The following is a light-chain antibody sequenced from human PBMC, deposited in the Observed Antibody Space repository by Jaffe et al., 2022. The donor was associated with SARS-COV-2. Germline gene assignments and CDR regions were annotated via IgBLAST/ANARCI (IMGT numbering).Light chain of an antibody. Sequence: EIVMTQSPATLSVSPGERVTLSCRASQSVRRYLAWYQQKPGQAPRLLIYGASTGATGIPARFSGSGSGTEFTLTISSVQSEDFAVYFCQQYNDWPKTFGQGTKVEIK. V-gene: IGKV3-15*01. CDR2: GAS. J-gene: IGKJ1*01. CDR1: QSVRRY. CDR3: QQYNDWPKT.